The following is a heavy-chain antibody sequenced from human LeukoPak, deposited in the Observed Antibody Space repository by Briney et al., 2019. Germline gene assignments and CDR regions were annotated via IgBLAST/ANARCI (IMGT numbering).Heavy chain of an antibody. CDR1: GYTFTGYQ. CDR3: ARAGIRGLGGDLYYYYGMDV. Sequence: ASVKVSCKASGYTFTGYQMHWVRQAPGQGLEWMGWINPNSGAIDYAQRFQGRVTMTRDTSISTAYMELSRLRSDDSAVYYCARAGIRGLGGDLYYYYGMDVWGQGTTVTVSS. D-gene: IGHD3-16*01. V-gene: IGHV1-2*02. CDR2: INPNSGAI. J-gene: IGHJ6*02.